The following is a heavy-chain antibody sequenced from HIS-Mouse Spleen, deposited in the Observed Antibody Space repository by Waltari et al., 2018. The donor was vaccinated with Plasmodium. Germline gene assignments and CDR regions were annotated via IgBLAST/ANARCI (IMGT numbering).Heavy chain of an antibody. D-gene: IGHD6-13*01. CDR1: GGSISSYY. CDR2: IYYSGST. J-gene: IGHJ4*02. V-gene: IGHV4-59*08. Sequence: QVQLQESGPVLVKPSETLSLTCTVSGGSISSYYWSWIRQPPGKGLEWIGYIYYSGSTNYNPSLKSRVTISVDTSKNQFSLKLSSVTAADTAVYYCARHRYSSSWYSYWGQGTLVTVSS. CDR3: ARHRYSSSWYSY.